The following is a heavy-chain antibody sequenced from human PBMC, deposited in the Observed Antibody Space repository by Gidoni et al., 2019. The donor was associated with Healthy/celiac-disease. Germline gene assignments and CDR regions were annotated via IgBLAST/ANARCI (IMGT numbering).Heavy chain of an antibody. J-gene: IGHJ6*02. CDR2: INHSGST. V-gene: IGHV4-34*01. CDR3: ARGYGMDV. CDR1: GGSFSGYY. Sequence: QVQLQQWGAGLLKPSATLSLTCAVYGGSFSGYYWSWIRQPPGKGLEWIGEINHSGSTNYNPSLKSRVTISVDTSKNQFSLKLSSVTAADTAVYYCARGYGMDVWGQGTTVTVSS.